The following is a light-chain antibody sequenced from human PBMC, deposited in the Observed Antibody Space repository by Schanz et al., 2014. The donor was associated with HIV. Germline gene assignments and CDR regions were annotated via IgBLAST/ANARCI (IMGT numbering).Light chain of an antibody. CDR2: DAS. CDR3: QQYGSSPFT. V-gene: IGKV3-20*01. CDR1: QSVSSN. Sequence: EIVLTQSPATLSVSPGERATLSCRASQSVSSNLAWYQQKPGQAPRLLIYDASNRATGIPDRFSGSGSGTDFTLTISRLEPEDFAVYYCQQYGSSPFTFGPGTKVDIK. J-gene: IGKJ3*01.